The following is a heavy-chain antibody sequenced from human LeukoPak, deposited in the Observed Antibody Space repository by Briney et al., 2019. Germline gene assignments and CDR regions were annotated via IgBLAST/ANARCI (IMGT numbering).Heavy chain of an antibody. V-gene: IGHV4-34*01. CDR1: GGSFSGYY. CDR3: ARGDHLYDYYYYYMDV. J-gene: IGHJ6*03. Sequence: SETLSLTCAVYGGSFSGYYWSWIRQPPGKGLEWIGEINHSGGTNYNPSLKSRVTISVDTSKSQFSLKLSSVTAADTAVYYCARGDHLYDYYYYYMDVWGKGTTVTVSS. CDR2: INHSGGT. D-gene: IGHD1-14*01.